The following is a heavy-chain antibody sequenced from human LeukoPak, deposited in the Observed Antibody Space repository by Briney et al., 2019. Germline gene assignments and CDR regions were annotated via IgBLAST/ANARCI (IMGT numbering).Heavy chain of an antibody. V-gene: IGHV3-23*01. Sequence: GGSLRLSCAASGFTFTSYSMNWVRQAPGKGPEWVSTISGGGGSTYYADSVKGRFTISRDNSKNTLYLQVNSLRAEDTAVYYCAKGGKWDVTPFDYWGQGTLVTVSS. CDR2: ISGGGGST. J-gene: IGHJ4*02. CDR1: GFTFTSYS. D-gene: IGHD1-26*01. CDR3: AKGGKWDVTPFDY.